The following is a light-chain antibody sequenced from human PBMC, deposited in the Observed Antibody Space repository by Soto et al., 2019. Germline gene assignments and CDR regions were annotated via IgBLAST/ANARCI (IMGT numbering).Light chain of an antibody. CDR2: EVN. CDR1: SSDVAGSNY. CDR3: SSYTSSSTLYV. J-gene: IGLJ1*01. Sequence: QSALTQPASVSGSPGQSITISCTGISSDVAGSNYVSWYQHHPGKAPKLIIYEVNNRPSGVSNRFSGSKSGNTASLTISGLQAEDEADYYCSSYTSSSTLYVFGSGTKVTV. V-gene: IGLV2-14*01.